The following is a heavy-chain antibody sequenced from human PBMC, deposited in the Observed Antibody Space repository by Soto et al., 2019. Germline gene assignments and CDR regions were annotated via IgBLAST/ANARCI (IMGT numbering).Heavy chain of an antibody. D-gene: IGHD2-8*01. CDR3: ARDIVLMMYAIGDHDAFDI. Sequence: ASVKVSCKASGYTFTIYGISWVRQAPGQGLEWMGWISAYNGNTNYAQKLQGRVTMTTDTSTSTAYMELRSLRSDDTAVYYCARDIVLMMYAIGDHDAFDIWGQGTMVTV. CDR1: GYTFTIYG. J-gene: IGHJ3*02. CDR2: ISAYNGNT. V-gene: IGHV1-18*01.